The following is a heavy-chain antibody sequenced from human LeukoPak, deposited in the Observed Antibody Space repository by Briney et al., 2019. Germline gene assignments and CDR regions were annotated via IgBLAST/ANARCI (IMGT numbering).Heavy chain of an antibody. CDR2: IKSDGIAI. Sequence: GGSLRLSCAASGFTFSNYMMHWVRQAPGKGLVWVSRIKSDGIAITYADSVKGRFTISRDNAKNTLYLQMNSLRAEDTAVYYCLRDLNWSLDQWGQGTLVAVSS. CDR1: GFTFSNYM. V-gene: IGHV3-74*01. D-gene: IGHD1-20*01. CDR3: LRDLNWSLDQ. J-gene: IGHJ4*02.